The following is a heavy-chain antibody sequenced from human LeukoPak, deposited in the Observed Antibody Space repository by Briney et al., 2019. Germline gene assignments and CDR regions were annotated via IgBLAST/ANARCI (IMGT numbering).Heavy chain of an antibody. CDR1: GGSFSGYY. CDR2: INHSGST. V-gene: IGHV4-34*01. D-gene: IGHD2-8*02. J-gene: IGHJ4*02. CDR3: AGHHPRNTVDF. Sequence: PSETLSLTCTVYGGSFSGYYWSWIRQPPGKGLEWIGEINHSGSTNYNPSLKSRVTISVDTSKNQFSLKLSSVTAADTAVYYCAGHHPRNTVDFWGQGTLVTVSS.